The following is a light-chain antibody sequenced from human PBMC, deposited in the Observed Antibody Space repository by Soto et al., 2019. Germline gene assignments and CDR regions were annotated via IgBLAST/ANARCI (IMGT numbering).Light chain of an antibody. J-gene: IGKJ5*01. CDR3: QQYGSSPQT. V-gene: IGKV3-20*01. CDR2: GAS. CDR1: QTVSSNY. Sequence: DIVLAQSPGTLSLSTGERATLSCRASQTVSSNYLAWYQQKFGQAPRLLIYGASSRATGIPDRFSGSGSGTDFTLTISRLEPEDFAVYYCQQYGSSPQTFGQGTRLEIK.